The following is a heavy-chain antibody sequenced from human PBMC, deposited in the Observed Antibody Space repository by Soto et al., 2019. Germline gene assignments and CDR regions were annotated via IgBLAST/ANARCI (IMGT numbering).Heavy chain of an antibody. V-gene: IGHV3-49*05. CDR1: GFNVGEYA. D-gene: IGHD3-10*01. Sequence: EVQLVESGGGFVKPGRSLRLSCTASGFNVGEYALSWFRQAPGKGLEWVGFIRSKPYGGTTEYAASVKGRFTISRDESKSIAYLQMNRLKTDDTAVYYCSGGLWFGDLSYLRGGEYWGQGALVTVSS. J-gene: IGHJ4*02. CDR2: IRSKPYGGTT. CDR3: SGGLWFGDLSYLRGGEY.